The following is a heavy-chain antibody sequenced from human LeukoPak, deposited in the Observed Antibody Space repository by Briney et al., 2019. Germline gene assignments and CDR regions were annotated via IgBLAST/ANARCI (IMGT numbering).Heavy chain of an antibody. Sequence: SVKVSCKASGGTFSSYAISWVRQAPGQGLEWMGRIISILGIPNYAQKFQGRVTITADKSTTTAYMELSSLRSEDTAVYYCATEAIVVVTARDYWHFDLWGRGTLVTVSS. CDR2: IISILGIP. CDR3: ATEAIVVVTARDYWHFDL. J-gene: IGHJ2*01. CDR1: GGTFSSYA. V-gene: IGHV1-69*04. D-gene: IGHD2-21*02.